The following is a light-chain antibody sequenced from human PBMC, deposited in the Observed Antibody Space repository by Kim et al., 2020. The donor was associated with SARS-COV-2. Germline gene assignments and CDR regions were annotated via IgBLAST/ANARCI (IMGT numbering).Light chain of an antibody. CDR2: GTT. CDR1: QSISMRD. V-gene: IGKV3-20*01. J-gene: IGKJ5*01. CDR3: PNYARSPTSS. Sequence: RGERTTLSCRASQSISMRDLAWYQQRPGQAPRLLIYGTTNRVTGIPDRLSGSGSGTDFTLSISRLEPDDFAVYYCPNYARSPTSSFGQGTRLEIK.